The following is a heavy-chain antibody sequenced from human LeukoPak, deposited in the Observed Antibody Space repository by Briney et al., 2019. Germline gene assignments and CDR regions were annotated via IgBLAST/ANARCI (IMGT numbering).Heavy chain of an antibody. D-gene: IGHD5-18*01. Sequence: PGGSLRLSCAASGFTFSSYGMHWVRQAPGKGLEWVAVISYDGSNKYYADSVKGRFTISRDNSKNTLYLQMNSLRAEDTAVYCCAMTWIQANWGQGTLVTVSS. CDR3: AMTWIQAN. J-gene: IGHJ4*02. CDR2: ISYDGSNK. CDR1: GFTFSSYG. V-gene: IGHV3-30*03.